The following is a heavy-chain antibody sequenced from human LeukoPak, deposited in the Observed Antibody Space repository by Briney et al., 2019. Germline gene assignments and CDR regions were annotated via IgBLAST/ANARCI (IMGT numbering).Heavy chain of an antibody. CDR2: INSDGNKT. V-gene: IGHV3-74*01. CDR1: GFTFSSYW. D-gene: IGHD4-23*01. Sequence: GGSLRLSCAASGFTFSSYWMHWVRQAPGKGLVWVSRINSDGNKTNYADSVKGRFTISRDNSKNTLYLQMNSLRAEDTAVYYCAKGDYGGAFDIWGQGTMVTVSS. J-gene: IGHJ3*02. CDR3: AKGDYGGAFDI.